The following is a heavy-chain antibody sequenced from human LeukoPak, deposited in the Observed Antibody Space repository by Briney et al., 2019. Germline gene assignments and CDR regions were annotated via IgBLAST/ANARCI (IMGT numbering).Heavy chain of an antibody. J-gene: IGHJ5*02. CDR3: ARDRCSSTSCYKGSIWFDP. CDR1: GGSISSYY. Sequence: PSETLSLTCTVSGGSISSYYWSWIRQPPGKGLEWIGYIYYSGSTNYNPSLKSRVTISVDTSKNQFSLKLSSVTAADTAVYYCARDRCSSTSCYKGSIWFDPWGQGTLATVSS. CDR2: IYYSGST. V-gene: IGHV4-59*01. D-gene: IGHD2-2*02.